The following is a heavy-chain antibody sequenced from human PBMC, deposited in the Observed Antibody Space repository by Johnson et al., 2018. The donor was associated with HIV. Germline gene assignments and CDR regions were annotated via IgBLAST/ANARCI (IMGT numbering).Heavy chain of an antibody. J-gene: IGHJ3*02. D-gene: IGHD3-3*01. CDR2: IWYDGSIK. CDR3: ARDALLRFLEWFI. V-gene: IGHV3-30*19. CDR1: GFTFSNYG. Sequence: QVQLVESGGGVVQPGRSLRLSCAASGFTFSNYGMHWVRQAPGKGLEWVAIIWYDGSIKYYGDSVKGRFTISRDNSKNTLSLQMNSLRVEDTAVYYCARDALLRFLEWFIWGQGTMVTVSS.